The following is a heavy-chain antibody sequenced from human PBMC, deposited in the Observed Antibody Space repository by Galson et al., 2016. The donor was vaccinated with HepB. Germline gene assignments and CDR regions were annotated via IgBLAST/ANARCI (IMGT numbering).Heavy chain of an antibody. D-gene: IGHD3-3*01. J-gene: IGHJ6*02. CDR3: ARGRVKIYGGVVRGSGMDV. CDR1: GGTSNWDA. Sequence: SVKVSCKASGGTSNWDAITWVRQAPGQGLEWMGGIIPVFGRAKYAQKFQGRITITADEATGSVNMELRILRYAYTAVYYCARGRVKIYGGVVRGSGMDVWGQGTTVTVSS. V-gene: IGHV1-69*13. CDR2: IIPVFGRA.